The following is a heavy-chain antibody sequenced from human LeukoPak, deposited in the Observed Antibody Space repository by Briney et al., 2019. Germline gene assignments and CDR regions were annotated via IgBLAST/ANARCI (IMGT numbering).Heavy chain of an antibody. Sequence: ASVKVSCKTSGYTFIGHYMHWVRQAPGHGLEWMGWFSPKTGGSHFAQKFRGRVAMTTDTSISTAYLELSRLRSDDTAVYYCARDNTIFGVVHNWFDPWGQGTLVTVSS. J-gene: IGHJ5*02. CDR1: GYTFIGHY. D-gene: IGHD3-3*01. V-gene: IGHV1-2*02. CDR2: FSPKTGGS. CDR3: ARDNTIFGVVHNWFDP.